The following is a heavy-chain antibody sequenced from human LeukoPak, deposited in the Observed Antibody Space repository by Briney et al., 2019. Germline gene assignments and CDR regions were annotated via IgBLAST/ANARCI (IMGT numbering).Heavy chain of an antibody. CDR1: GYTFTSYD. J-gene: IGHJ5*02. CDR3: ARGGPLMVRGVYVYWGQIYSWFDP. D-gene: IGHD3-10*01. V-gene: IGHV1-8*01. Sequence: ASVKVSCKASGYTFTSYDINWVRQATGQGLEWMGWMNPNSGNTGYAQKFQGRVTMTRNTSISTAYMELSSLRSEDTAVYYCARGGPLMVRGVYVYWGQIYSWFDPWGQGTLVTVSS. CDR2: MNPNSGNT.